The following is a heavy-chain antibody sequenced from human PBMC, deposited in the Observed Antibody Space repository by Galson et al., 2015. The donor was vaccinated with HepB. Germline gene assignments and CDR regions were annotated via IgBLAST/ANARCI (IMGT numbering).Heavy chain of an antibody. J-gene: IGHJ4*02. CDR3: ARDVRKYYFDY. Sequence: SLRLSCAASGFTFSSYAMHWVRQAPGKGLEWVAVISYDGSNKYYADSVKGRFTISRDNSKNTLYLQMNSLRAEDTAVYYCARDVRKYYFDYWGQGTLVTVSS. V-gene: IGHV3-30*04. CDR2: ISYDGSNK. CDR1: GFTFSSYA. D-gene: IGHD2/OR15-2a*01.